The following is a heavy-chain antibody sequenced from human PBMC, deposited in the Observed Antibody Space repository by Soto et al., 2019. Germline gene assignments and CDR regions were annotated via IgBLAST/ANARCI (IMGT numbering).Heavy chain of an antibody. V-gene: IGHV3-74*01. Sequence: GGSLRLSCAASGFTFSRHWIHWVRQAPGQGLVWVSRTKTDGTTSFADSVRGRFTISRDNAENTLYLQMNSLRAEDTAVYYCVRDMRPVPWYGGISSAFDMWGQGTMATVSS. CDR2: TKTDGTT. D-gene: IGHD3-10*01. CDR1: GFTFSRHW. CDR3: VRDMRPVPWYGGISSAFDM. J-gene: IGHJ3*02.